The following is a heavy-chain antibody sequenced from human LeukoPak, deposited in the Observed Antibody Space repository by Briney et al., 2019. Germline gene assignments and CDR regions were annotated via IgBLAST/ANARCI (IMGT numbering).Heavy chain of an antibody. Sequence: GGSLGLSCAASGFLFSRYWMSWVRQAPGKGLEWVANIKEDGSEKYYVESMKGRFTISRDNVKNSLYLQINSLRAEDTAVYYCARDSFETDIDYWGQGTLVTVSS. J-gene: IGHJ4*02. V-gene: IGHV3-7*01. CDR2: IKEDGSEK. CDR3: ARDSFETDIDY. CDR1: GFLFSRYW. D-gene: IGHD1-14*01.